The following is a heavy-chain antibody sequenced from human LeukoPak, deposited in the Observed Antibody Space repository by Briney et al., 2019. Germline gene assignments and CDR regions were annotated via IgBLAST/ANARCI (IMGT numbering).Heavy chain of an antibody. CDR3: ARDDYRGVTNFDP. Sequence: SETLSLTCTVSGGSISPYFWSWMRQTPGKGLEWIGYISYTGSTNCNPALKSRVTISVDTSKNQFSLQLTSVTAADTAVYYCARDDYRGVTNFDPWGRGTLVTVSS. CDR1: GGSISPYF. D-gene: IGHD3-10*01. CDR2: ISYTGST. J-gene: IGHJ5*02. V-gene: IGHV4-59*01.